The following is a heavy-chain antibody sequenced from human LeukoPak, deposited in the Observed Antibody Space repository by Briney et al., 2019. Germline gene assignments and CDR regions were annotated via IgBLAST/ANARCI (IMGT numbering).Heavy chain of an antibody. V-gene: IGHV1-69*05. CDR1: GGTFSSYA. CDR3: ARDNAGAWAAFDI. D-gene: IGHD2-21*02. J-gene: IGHJ3*02. CDR2: IIPIFGTA. Sequence: EASVKISCKASGGTFSSYAISWVRQAPGQRLEWMGGIIPIFGTANYAQKFQGRVTITTDESTSTAYMELSSLRSEDTAVYYCARDNAGAWAAFDICGQGTMVTVSS.